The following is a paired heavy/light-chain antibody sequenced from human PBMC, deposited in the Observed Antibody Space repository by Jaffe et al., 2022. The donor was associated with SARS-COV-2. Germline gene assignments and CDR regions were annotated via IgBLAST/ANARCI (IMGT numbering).Heavy chain of an antibody. V-gene: IGHV3-33*01. CDR2: IWHDGDDK. CDR3: AREGIVVTGTGNALDY. Sequence: QVQLVESGGGVVQPGRSLRLSCAASGFTFNNFGMHWVRQAPGKGLEWVAVIWHDGDDKYYADSVKGRFTISRDTSKNTLYLQMKSLRAEDTAVYYCAREGIVVTGTGNALDYWGQGTLVTVSS. CDR1: GFTFNNFG. J-gene: IGHJ4*02. D-gene: IGHD6-19*01.
Light chain of an antibody. J-gene: IGLJ2*01. V-gene: IGLV3-10*01. CDR1: ALPKKY. Sequence: SYELTQPPSVSVSPGQTARITCSGDALPKKYAFWYQQKSGQAPVLVIYEDSKRPSGIPERFSGSSSGTMAALTISGAQVEDEADYYCYSTDSSGNHRVFGGGTKLTVL. CDR2: EDS. CDR3: YSTDSSGNHRV.